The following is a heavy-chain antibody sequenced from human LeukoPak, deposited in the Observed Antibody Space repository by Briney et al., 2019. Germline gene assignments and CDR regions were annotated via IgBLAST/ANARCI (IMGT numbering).Heavy chain of an antibody. J-gene: IGHJ6*02. V-gene: IGHV3-23*01. CDR2: ISGSGGST. CDR1: GFTFSSYA. CDR3: AKDRVYYYDSSGYYYYYGMDV. D-gene: IGHD3-22*01. Sequence: GGSLRLSCAASGFTFSSYAMSWVRQAPGKGQEWVSAISGSGGSTYYADSVKGRFTISRDNSKNTLYLQMNSLRAEDTAVYYCAKDRVYYYDSSGYYYYYGMDVWGQGTTVTVSS.